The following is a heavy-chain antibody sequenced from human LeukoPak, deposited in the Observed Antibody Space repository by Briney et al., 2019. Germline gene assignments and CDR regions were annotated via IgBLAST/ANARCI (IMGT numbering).Heavy chain of an antibody. CDR2: INHSGSA. D-gene: IGHD5/OR15-5a*01. J-gene: IGHJ4*02. CDR3: ARDRHGDY. V-gene: IGHV4-34*01. CDR1: DGSFSGYY. Sequence: PSETLSLTCAVYDGSFSGYYCSWIRQPPGKGLEWIGEINHSGSANYNPSLKSRVTIFLDTSKNQFSLNLSSVTAADTAVYYCARDRHGDYWGQGTLVTVSS.